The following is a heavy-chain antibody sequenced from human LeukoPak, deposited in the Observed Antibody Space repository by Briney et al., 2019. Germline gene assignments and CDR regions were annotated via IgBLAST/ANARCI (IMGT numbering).Heavy chain of an antibody. CDR1: GGTFSNYA. Sequence: SVKVSCKASGGTFSNYAINWVRQAPGPGLEWMGGIIPIFGTANYAQKFQGRVTITADESTSTVYMELNSLKSEDTAVYYCARGWDYHSGGRPTAYVYWGQGTLVTVSS. V-gene: IGHV1-69*13. CDR2: IIPIFGTA. J-gene: IGHJ4*02. CDR3: ARGWDYHSGGRPTAYVY. D-gene: IGHD3-22*01.